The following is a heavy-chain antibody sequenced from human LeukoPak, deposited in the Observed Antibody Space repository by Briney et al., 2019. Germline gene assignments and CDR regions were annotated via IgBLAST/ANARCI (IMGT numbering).Heavy chain of an antibody. D-gene: IGHD6-19*01. CDR3: ARTLYISGWCPFDY. V-gene: IGHV4-38-2*02. J-gene: IGHJ4*02. Sequence: SETLSLTCTVSGYSISSGYFWGWVRQPPGKGLEWSGNIYHSGSTYYNPSLESRVTISVDTSKNQFSLKLSSVTAADTAVYYCARTLYISGWCPFDYWGQGALVTVSS. CDR1: GYSISSGYF. CDR2: IYHSGST.